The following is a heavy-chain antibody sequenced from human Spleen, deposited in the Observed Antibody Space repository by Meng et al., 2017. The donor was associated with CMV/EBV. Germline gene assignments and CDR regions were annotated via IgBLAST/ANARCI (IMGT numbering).Heavy chain of an antibody. D-gene: IGHD5-24*01. CDR2: ISSSSSYI. CDR3: ASSGRWLQLFDY. J-gene: IGHJ4*02. V-gene: IGHV3-21*01. Sequence: GGSLRLSCEVSGFSVSSNSMSWVRQAPGRGLEWVSSISSSSSYIYYADSVKGRFTISRDNAKNSLYLQMNSLRAEDTAVYYCASSGRWLQLFDYWGQGTLVTVSS. CDR1: GFSVSSNS.